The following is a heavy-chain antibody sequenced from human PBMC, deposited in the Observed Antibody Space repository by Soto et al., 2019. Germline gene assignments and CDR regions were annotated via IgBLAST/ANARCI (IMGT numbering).Heavy chain of an antibody. CDR1: RLTLSSYW. CDR3: VAGGWWLADY. J-gene: IGHJ4*02. Sequence: EVELVESGGALVQPGGSLRLSCAASRLTLSSYWMNWNRQAPGKGLEWVAIIKQDGSEKLYLDSVKGRFTISRDNAKNSVYLQMDSLRGEYTAVYYCVAGGWWLADYWGEGTLVSVSS. CDR2: IKQDGSEK. V-gene: IGHV3-7*01. D-gene: IGHD2-15*01.